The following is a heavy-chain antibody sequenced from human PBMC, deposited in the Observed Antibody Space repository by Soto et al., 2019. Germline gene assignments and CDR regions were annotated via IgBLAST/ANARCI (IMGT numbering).Heavy chain of an antibody. J-gene: IGHJ6*02. V-gene: IGHV5-51*01. CDR1: GYSFTSYW. Sequence: GESLKISCKGSGYSFTSYWIGWVRQMPGKGLEWMGIIYPGDSDTRYSPSFQGQVTISADKSISTAYLQWSSLKASGTAMYYCARRGYCTNGVCYRYGMDVWGQGTTVTVSS. CDR3: ARRGYCTNGVCYRYGMDV. CDR2: IYPGDSDT. D-gene: IGHD2-8*01.